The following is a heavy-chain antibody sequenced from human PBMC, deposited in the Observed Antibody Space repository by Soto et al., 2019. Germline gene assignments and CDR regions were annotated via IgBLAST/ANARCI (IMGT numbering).Heavy chain of an antibody. V-gene: IGHV1-69*04. CDR2: IIPILGIA. J-gene: IGHJ3*02. CDR3: ARDSSGYDGAFDI. Sequence: SVKVSCKASGGTFSSYTISWVRQAPGQGLEWMGRIIPILGIANYAQKFQGRVTITADKSTSTAYMELSSLRSEDTAVYYCARDSSGYDGAFDIWGQGTMVTVSS. CDR1: GGTFSSYT. D-gene: IGHD5-12*01.